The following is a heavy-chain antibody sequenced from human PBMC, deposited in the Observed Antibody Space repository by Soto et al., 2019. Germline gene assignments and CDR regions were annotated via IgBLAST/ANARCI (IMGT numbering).Heavy chain of an antibody. J-gene: IGHJ5*02. D-gene: IGHD3-16*02. CDR2: INHSGST. Sequence: SETLSLTCAVYGGSFSGYYWSWIRQPPGKGLEWIGEINHSGSTNYNPSLKSRVTISVDTSKNQFSLKLSSVTAADTAVYYCAGGLYYDYVWGSYRHANWFDPWGQGTLVTVSS. CDR1: GGSFSGYY. CDR3: AGGLYYDYVWGSYRHANWFDP. V-gene: IGHV4-34*01.